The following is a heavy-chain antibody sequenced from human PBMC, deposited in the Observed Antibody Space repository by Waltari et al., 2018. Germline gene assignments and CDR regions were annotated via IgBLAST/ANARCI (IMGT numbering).Heavy chain of an antibody. Sequence: QVQLQQWGAGLLTPSETLSLTCAVYGGSFSGYYWSWIREPPGKWLEWIGEINHSGSTNYNPSLKSRVTISVDTSKNQFSLKLSSVTAADTAVYYCARGTSRGFLEWYPNWFDPWGQGTLVTVSS. J-gene: IGHJ5*02. D-gene: IGHD3-3*01. CDR2: INHSGST. CDR1: GGSFSGYY. CDR3: ARGTSRGFLEWYPNWFDP. V-gene: IGHV4-34*01.